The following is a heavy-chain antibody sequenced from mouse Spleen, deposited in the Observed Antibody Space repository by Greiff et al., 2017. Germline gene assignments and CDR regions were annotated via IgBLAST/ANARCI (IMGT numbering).Heavy chain of an antibody. CDR1: GFTFSSFG. Sequence: EVKVVESGGGLVQPGGSRKLSCAASGFTFSSFGMHWVRQAPEKGLEWVAYISSGSSTIYYADTVKGRFTIARDNPKNTLFLQMTSLRSEDTAMYYCARGSYYWGQGTSVTVSS. CDR3: ARGSYY. V-gene: IGHV5-17*02. J-gene: IGHJ4*01. CDR2: ISSGSSTI.